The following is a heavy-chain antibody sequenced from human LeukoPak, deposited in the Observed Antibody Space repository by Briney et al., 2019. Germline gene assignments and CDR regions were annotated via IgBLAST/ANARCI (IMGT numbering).Heavy chain of an antibody. CDR2: INWNGGST. V-gene: IGHV3-20*04. Sequence: RPGGSLRLSCAASGFTFDDCGMSWVRQAPGKGLEWVSGINWNGGSTGYADSVKGRFTISRDNAKNSLYLQMNSLRAEDAALYYCARDREGRYFDWSTNGGYWGQGTLVTVSS. J-gene: IGHJ4*02. CDR3: ARDREGRYFDWSTNGGY. CDR1: GFTFDDCG. D-gene: IGHD3-9*01.